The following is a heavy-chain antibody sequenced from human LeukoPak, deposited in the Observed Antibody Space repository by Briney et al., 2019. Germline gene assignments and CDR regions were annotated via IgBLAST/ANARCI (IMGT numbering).Heavy chain of an antibody. CDR3: ARNYDSSGYWFFNY. CDR2: ISYDGSNK. Sequence: SGGSLRLSCAASGFTFSIFGMHWVRQAPGEGLEWVAVISYDGSNKYYVDSVKGRFTISRDNSKNTLYLQMNSLSAEDTAVYYCARNYDSSGYWFFNYWGQGTLVTVSS. J-gene: IGHJ4*02. V-gene: IGHV3-30*03. CDR1: GFTFSIFG. D-gene: IGHD3-22*01.